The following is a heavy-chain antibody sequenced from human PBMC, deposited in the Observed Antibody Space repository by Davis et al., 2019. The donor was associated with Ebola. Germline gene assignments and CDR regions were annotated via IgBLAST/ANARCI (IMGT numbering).Heavy chain of an antibody. CDR3: ARRTTRIYYYGMDV. D-gene: IGHD1-7*01. J-gene: IGHJ6*02. Sequence: SETLSLTCTVSGGSISSYYWSWIRQPPGKGLEWIGYIYYSGSTNYNPSLKSRVTISVDTSKNQFSLKLSSVTAADTAVYYCARRTTRIYYYGMDVWGQGTTVTVSS. V-gene: IGHV4-59*08. CDR1: GGSISSYY. CDR2: IYYSGST.